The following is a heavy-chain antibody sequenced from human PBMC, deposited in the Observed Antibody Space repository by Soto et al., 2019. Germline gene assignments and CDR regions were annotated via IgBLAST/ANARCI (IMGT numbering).Heavy chain of an antibody. J-gene: IGHJ6*02. CDR1: GYSFTSYW. Sequence: PVESRKISCKGSGYSFTSYWIGWVRQMPGKGLEWMGIIYPGDSDTRYSPSFQGQVTISADKSISTAYLQWSSLRASDTAMYYCARLNGDYLDYYYYGMDVWGQGTTVTVSS. D-gene: IGHD4-17*01. V-gene: IGHV5-51*01. CDR2: IYPGDSDT. CDR3: ARLNGDYLDYYYYGMDV.